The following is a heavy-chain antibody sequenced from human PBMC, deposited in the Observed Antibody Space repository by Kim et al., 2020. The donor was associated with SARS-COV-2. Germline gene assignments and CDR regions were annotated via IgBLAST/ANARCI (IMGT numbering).Heavy chain of an antibody. J-gene: IGHJ4*02. Sequence: DYVKGRFTLPADNTKNPLYLHMNSLRAGDTAVYYCARDVTTVTTFDYWGQGTLVTVSS. CDR3: ARDVTTVTTFDY. V-gene: IGHV3-66*01. D-gene: IGHD4-17*01.